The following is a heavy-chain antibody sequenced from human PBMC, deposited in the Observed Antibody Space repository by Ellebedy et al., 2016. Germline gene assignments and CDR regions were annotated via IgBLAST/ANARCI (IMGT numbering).Heavy chain of an antibody. CDR1: GGSVSSGSYY. CDR2: IYYSGST. V-gene: IGHV4-61*01. Sequence: SETLSLTCTVSGGSVSSGSYYWSWIRQPPGKGLEWIGYIYYSGSTNYNPSLKSRVTISVDTSKNQFSLKLSSVTAADTAVYYCARESEVVTANAPYWYFDLWGRGTLVTVSS. D-gene: IGHD2-21*02. CDR3: ARESEVVTANAPYWYFDL. J-gene: IGHJ2*01.